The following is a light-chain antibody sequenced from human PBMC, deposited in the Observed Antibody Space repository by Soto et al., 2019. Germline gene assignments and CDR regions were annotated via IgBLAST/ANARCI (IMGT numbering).Light chain of an antibody. CDR2: EDT. J-gene: IGLJ1*01. Sequence: QSVLTQPASVSGSPGQSITISCTGTSSDVGSYNLVSWYQQHPGKAPKLMIYEDTKRPSGVSNRFSGSKSGNTASLTISGLQAEDEADYYCSSYTSSSTPLIFGTGTKVTVL. CDR3: SSYTSSSTPLI. CDR1: SSDVGSYNL. V-gene: IGLV2-14*02.